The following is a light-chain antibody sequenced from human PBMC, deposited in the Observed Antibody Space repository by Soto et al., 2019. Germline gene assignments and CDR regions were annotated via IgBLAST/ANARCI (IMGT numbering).Light chain of an antibody. J-gene: IGKJ1*01. CDR2: GAS. V-gene: IGKV3-15*01. Sequence: EVVMTQSPATLSVSPGERATLSCRASETVATNLAWYQQNPGQAPRLLISGASTRAAGISDRFRGSGSVTEFTLTNSSLRSEDSAIYYYQQYFEWPPMTFGQGTKVEI. CDR3: QQYFEWPPMT. CDR1: ETVATN.